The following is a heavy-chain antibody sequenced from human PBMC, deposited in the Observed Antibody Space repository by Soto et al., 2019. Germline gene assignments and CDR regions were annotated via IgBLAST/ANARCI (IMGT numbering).Heavy chain of an antibody. J-gene: IGHJ4*01. Sequence: ASVKVSCKASGYTFTNYYMHWVRQVPGQGFEWLGRISTQSGGTNYAQKFQGRVTMTWDTSHKKAYMELSSLISEDTAVYYCARPPGYICDWHYFDLWGQGTMVTVSS. CDR2: ISTQSGGT. V-gene: IGHV1-2*02. D-gene: IGHD2-21*02. CDR3: ARPPGYICDWHYFDL. CDR1: GYTFTNYY.